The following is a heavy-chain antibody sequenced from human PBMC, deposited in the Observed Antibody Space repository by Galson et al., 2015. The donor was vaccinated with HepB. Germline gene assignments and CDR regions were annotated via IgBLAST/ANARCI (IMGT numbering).Heavy chain of an antibody. CDR1: GFTFSSYA. CDR2: ISGSGGST. Sequence: SLRLSCAASGFTFSSYAMSWVRQAPGKGLEWVSAISGSGGSTYYADSVKGRFTISRDNSKNTLYLQMNSLRAEDTAVYYRAKPLVKIISSSSAAFDYWGQGTLVTVSS. J-gene: IGHJ4*02. CDR3: AKPLVKIISSSSAAFDY. V-gene: IGHV3-23*01. D-gene: IGHD6-6*01.